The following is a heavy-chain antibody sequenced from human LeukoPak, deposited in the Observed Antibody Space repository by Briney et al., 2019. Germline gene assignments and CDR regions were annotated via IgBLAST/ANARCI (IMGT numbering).Heavy chain of an antibody. CDR2: IVPDSGGA. J-gene: IGHJ4*02. D-gene: IGHD6-13*01. CDR1: GYTFTNYY. V-gene: IGHV1-2*02. Sequence: ASVKVSCKTSGYTFTNYYVHWVRQAPGQGLEWMGYIVPDSGGADYDQRFQGRVTMTRDKSISTAYLQWSSLKASDTAMYYCARHGIAAAGIDSDYWGQGTLVTVSS. CDR3: ARHGIAAAGIDSDY.